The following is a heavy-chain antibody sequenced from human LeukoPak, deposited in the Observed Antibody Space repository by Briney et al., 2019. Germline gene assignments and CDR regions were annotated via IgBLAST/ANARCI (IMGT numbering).Heavy chain of an antibody. CDR3: ARAPFEAYWYFDY. CDR1: GGSISSGGYS. CDR2: IYHSGST. V-gene: IGHV4-30-2*01. D-gene: IGHD2-8*02. Sequence: PSQTLSLTCAVSGGSISSGGYSWSWLRQPPGKGLEWIGYIYHSGSTYYNPSLKSRVTISVDRSKNQFSLKLSSVTAADTAVYYCARAPFEAYWYFDYWGQGTLVTVSS. J-gene: IGHJ4*02.